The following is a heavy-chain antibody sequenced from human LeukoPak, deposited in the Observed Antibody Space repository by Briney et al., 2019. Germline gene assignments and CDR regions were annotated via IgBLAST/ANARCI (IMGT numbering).Heavy chain of an antibody. D-gene: IGHD3-16*02. Sequence: PGGSLRLSCAASGFTFSSYSMNWVRQAPGKGLEWVSYISSSSSTIYYADSVKGRFTISRDNAKNSLYLQMNSLRAEDTAVYYCAKEDVQEGVIVTPYYFDYWGQGTLVTVSS. J-gene: IGHJ4*02. CDR1: GFTFSSYS. CDR3: AKEDVQEGVIVTPYYFDY. CDR2: ISSSSSTI. V-gene: IGHV3-48*04.